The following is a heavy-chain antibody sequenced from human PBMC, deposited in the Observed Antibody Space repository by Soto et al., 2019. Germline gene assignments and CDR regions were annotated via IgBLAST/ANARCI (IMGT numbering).Heavy chain of an antibody. D-gene: IGHD5-18*01. CDR3: ARGGIQLSYAFDY. Sequence: SSETLSLTCSVSGTSVSNYYWSWIRQPAGKGLEQIGRIYTSGSTSYNPSLKSRFTMSMETSPTQTYLNLTSVTLADTPVYYCARGGIQLSYAFDYWGQGIQVTVSS. CDR2: IYTSGST. V-gene: IGHV4-4*07. J-gene: IGHJ4*02. CDR1: GTSVSNYY.